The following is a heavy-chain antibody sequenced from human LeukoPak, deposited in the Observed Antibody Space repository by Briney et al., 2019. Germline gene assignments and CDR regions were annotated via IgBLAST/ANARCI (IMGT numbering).Heavy chain of an antibody. CDR1: GAPIRSYF. Sequence: SETLSLTCSVSGAPIRSYFWSWIRQSPGKGLEWIGYVYDNDISSFSPSLESRVTILVDRSKSQFSLKLRSVTAADTAVYYCARGLVLATDDAFDIWGPGTMVTVSS. CDR3: ARGLVLATDDAFDI. CDR2: VYDNDIS. D-gene: IGHD5-12*01. V-gene: IGHV4-59*01. J-gene: IGHJ3*02.